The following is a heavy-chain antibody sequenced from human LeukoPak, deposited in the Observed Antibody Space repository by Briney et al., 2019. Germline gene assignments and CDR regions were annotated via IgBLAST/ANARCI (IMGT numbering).Heavy chain of an antibody. CDR1: GGSISTYY. CDR2: IYHSGST. CDR3: ARGGAARLHFQN. Sequence: SETLSLTCTVSGGSISTYYWNWIRQPPGKGLEWIGYIYHSGSTNYNPSLQSRVTISVDTSKNQFSLNLNSVTAADTAVYYCARGGAARLHFQNWGQGTLDTVSS. J-gene: IGHJ1*01. D-gene: IGHD6-6*01. V-gene: IGHV4-59*01.